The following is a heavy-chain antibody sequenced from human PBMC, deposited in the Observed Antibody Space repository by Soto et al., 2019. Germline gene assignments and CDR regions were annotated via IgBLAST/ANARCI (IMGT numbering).Heavy chain of an antibody. Sequence: QVQLVQSGAEVKKPGSSVKVSCKASGGTFSSYTISWVRQAPGQGLEWMGRIIPILGIANYAQKFQGRVTITADKSTSTAYMELSSLRSEDTAVYYCARETGKCGGDCEGGYWGQGTLVTVSS. CDR1: GGTFSSYT. CDR2: IIPILGIA. V-gene: IGHV1-69*08. CDR3: ARETGKCGGDCEGGY. D-gene: IGHD2-21*02. J-gene: IGHJ4*02.